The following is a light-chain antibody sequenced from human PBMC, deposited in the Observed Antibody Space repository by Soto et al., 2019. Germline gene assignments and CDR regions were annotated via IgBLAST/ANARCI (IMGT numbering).Light chain of an antibody. CDR1: QSISIY. Sequence: DIQMTQSPSSLSASLGARFTMACRASQSISIYLNWYQLKPGKAPNLLMYGASYLKSGVPTRFSGSGSGTDFTLTISSLQPEDFAIYYCQQTYTTPEITFGQGTRLEIK. CDR3: QQTYTTPEIT. CDR2: GAS. V-gene: IGKV1-39*01. J-gene: IGKJ5*01.